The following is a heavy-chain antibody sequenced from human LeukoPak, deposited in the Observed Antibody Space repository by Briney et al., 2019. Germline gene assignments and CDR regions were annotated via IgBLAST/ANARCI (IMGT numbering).Heavy chain of an antibody. CDR2: INAGNGNT. CDR1: GYTFTSYA. D-gene: IGHD3-3*01. Sequence: ASVKVSCKASGYTFTSYAMHWVRQAPGQRLEWMGWINAGNGNTKYSQKFQGRVTITRDTSASTAYMELSSLRSEDTAVYYCARAYDFWSGSSGAFDIWGQGTMVTVSS. V-gene: IGHV1-3*01. CDR3: ARAYDFWSGSSGAFDI. J-gene: IGHJ3*02.